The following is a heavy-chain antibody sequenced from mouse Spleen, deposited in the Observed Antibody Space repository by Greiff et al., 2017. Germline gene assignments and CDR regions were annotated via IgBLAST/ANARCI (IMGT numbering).Heavy chain of an antibody. Sequence: EVKLMESGPELVKPGASVKISCKASGYSFTDYNMNWVKQSNGKSLEWIGVINPNYGTTSYNQKFKGKATLTVDQSSSTAYMQLNSLTSEDSAVYYCAIITTVDYAMDYWGQGTSVTVSS. CDR1: GYSFTDYN. J-gene: IGHJ4*01. CDR3: AIITTVDYAMDY. V-gene: IGHV1-39*01. CDR2: INPNYGTT. D-gene: IGHD1-1*01.